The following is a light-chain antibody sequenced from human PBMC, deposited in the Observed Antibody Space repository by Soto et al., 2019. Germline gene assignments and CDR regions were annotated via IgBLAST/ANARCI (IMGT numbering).Light chain of an antibody. Sequence: AIRMTQSPSSLSASTGDRVTITFLASQGISSYLAWYQQKPGKAPKLLIYAASTLQSGVPSRFSGSGSGTDFTLTISCLQSEDFATYHCQQYYSSPWTFGQGTKVDI. CDR1: QGISSY. CDR3: QQYYSSPWT. CDR2: AAS. J-gene: IGKJ1*01. V-gene: IGKV1-8*01.